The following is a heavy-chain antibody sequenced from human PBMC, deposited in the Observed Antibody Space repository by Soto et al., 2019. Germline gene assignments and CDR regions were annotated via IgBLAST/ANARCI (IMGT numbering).Heavy chain of an antibody. CDR2: IIPVVGTA. CDR1: GGTFSSSA. V-gene: IGHV1-69*01. J-gene: IGHJ6*02. D-gene: IGHD2-2*01. Sequence: QVQLVQSGAEVKKPGSSVKVSCKASGGTFSSSAISWVRQAPGQGLEWMGAIIPVVGTAHSAQKFQGRVTITADEPTSTAYMELRRLRSEDTAMQYIVRERPARGEDVWGQGTTVTVSS. CDR3: VRERPARGEDV.